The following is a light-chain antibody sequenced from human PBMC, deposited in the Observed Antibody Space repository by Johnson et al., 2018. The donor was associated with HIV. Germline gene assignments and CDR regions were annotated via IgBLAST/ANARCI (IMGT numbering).Light chain of an antibody. CDR1: SSNIGNNY. Sequence: QSVLTQPPSVSAAPGQKVTISCSGSSSNIGNNYVSWYQQLPGTAPKLLIYDNNKRPSGIPDRFSGPKSGTSDTLGIPGLQPGDEADYYCGTWDSSLSAYVFGTGTKVTVL. J-gene: IGLJ1*01. CDR2: DNN. V-gene: IGLV1-51*01. CDR3: GTWDSSLSAYV.